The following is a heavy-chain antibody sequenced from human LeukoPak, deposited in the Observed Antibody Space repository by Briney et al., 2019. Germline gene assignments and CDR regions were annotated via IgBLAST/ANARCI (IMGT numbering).Heavy chain of an antibody. J-gene: IGHJ4*02. V-gene: IGHV4-59*12. Sequence: SETLSLTCTVSGGSISSYYWSWIRQPPGKGLEWIGYIYYSGSTNYNPSLKSRVTISVDTSKNQFSLKLSSVTAADTAVYYCARGNTWFGYYFDYWGQGTLVTVSS. CDR3: ARGNTWFGYYFDY. CDR1: GGSISSYY. D-gene: IGHD3-10*01. CDR2: IYYSGST.